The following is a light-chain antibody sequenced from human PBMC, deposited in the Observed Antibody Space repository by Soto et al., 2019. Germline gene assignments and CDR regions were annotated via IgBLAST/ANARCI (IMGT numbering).Light chain of an antibody. CDR1: QGISFY. J-gene: IGKJ4*01. Sequence: DIQLTQSPSFLSASVGDRVTVTCRASQGISFYLAWYQQKPGKAPQLLIYHASTLQSGVPSRFSGSGSGTEFTLPIGSLQPEDFATYYCQKLNTYPLTFGGGTKVEIK. CDR3: QKLNTYPLT. V-gene: IGKV1-9*01. CDR2: HAS.